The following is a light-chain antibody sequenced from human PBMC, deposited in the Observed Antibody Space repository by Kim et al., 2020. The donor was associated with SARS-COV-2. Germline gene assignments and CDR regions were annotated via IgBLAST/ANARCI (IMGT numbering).Light chain of an antibody. V-gene: IGKV1-5*03. CDR1: QSISNC. J-gene: IGKJ1*01. CDR3: QQCNDYPWT. Sequence: DIQMTQSPSALSANVGDRVTITCRASQSISNCLAWYQQKPGKDPRLLIYKASNLESGVPSTFSGSGSGTEFTLTISSLQPDDFATYYCQQCNDYPWTFGQGTKVEIK. CDR2: KAS.